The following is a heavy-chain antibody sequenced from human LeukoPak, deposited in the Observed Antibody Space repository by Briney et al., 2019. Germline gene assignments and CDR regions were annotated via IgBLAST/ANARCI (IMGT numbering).Heavy chain of an antibody. CDR1: GFTFSNAW. V-gene: IGHV3-15*01. Sequence: PGGSLRLSCAASGFTFSNAWMSWVRQAPGKGLEWLGRIKSKVHGETIDYAAPVKGRFTISRDDSKNTLYLQMNSLKTEDTAVYYCTTRDPYYFDYWGQGTLVTVSS. CDR3: TTRDPYYFDY. J-gene: IGHJ4*02. CDR2: IKSKVHGETI.